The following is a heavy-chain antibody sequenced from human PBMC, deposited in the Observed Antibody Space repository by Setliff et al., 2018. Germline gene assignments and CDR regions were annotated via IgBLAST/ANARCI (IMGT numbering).Heavy chain of an antibody. D-gene: IGHD3-16*01. Sequence: SETLSLTCTVSDFSVGSVYYWSWVRQPPGKGLECIGDIYYTGSTKYNPSLWSRLTMSIDTSKKQFSLRLTSVSAADTAVYYCARDRFDSAIDYWGQGTLVTVSS. J-gene: IGHJ4*02. CDR1: DFSVGSVYY. V-gene: IGHV4-61*01. CDR3: ARDRFDSAIDY. CDR2: IYYTGST.